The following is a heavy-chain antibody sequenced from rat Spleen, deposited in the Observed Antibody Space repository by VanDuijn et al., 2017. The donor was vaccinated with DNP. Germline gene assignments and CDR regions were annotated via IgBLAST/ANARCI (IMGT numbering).Heavy chain of an antibody. CDR3: ARLHYGLDY. CDR1: GFTFSDYY. Sequence: EVQLVESGGGLVQPGRSLKLSCAASGFTFSDYYMAWVRQAPTRGLEWVTYITHDGGSTYYGDSVKGRFTISRDNAKSTLYLQMNSLRSEDMATYSCARLHYGLDYWGQGVMVTVSS. J-gene: IGHJ2*01. V-gene: IGHV5-22*01. CDR2: ITHDGGST. D-gene: IGHD1-11*01.